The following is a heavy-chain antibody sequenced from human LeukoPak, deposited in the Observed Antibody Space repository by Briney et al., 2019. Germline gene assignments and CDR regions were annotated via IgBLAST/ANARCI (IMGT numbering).Heavy chain of an antibody. Sequence: SETLSLTYTVSGGSISSGSYYWSWIRQPAGKGLEWIGRIYTSGSTNYNPSLKSRVTISVDTSKNQFSLKLSSVTAADTAVYYCARERYSGSYGYWGQGTLVTVSS. J-gene: IGHJ4*02. CDR1: GGSISSGSYY. CDR2: IYTSGST. D-gene: IGHD1-26*01. V-gene: IGHV4-61*02. CDR3: ARERYSGSYGY.